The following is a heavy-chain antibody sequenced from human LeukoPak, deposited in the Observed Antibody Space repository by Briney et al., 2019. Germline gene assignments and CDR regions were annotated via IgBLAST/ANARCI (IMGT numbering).Heavy chain of an antibody. CDR1: GFTFSSYA. Sequence: PGGSLRLSCAAPGFTFSSYALSWVRQAPGKGLVWVSTISAGGGYTYYADSVKGRFTISRDNSKNTLYLQMSSLRAEDTAVYYCAKIPTGGSGSHYDHGNIDYWGQGTLVTVSS. J-gene: IGHJ4*02. CDR2: ISAGGGYT. D-gene: IGHD3-10*01. V-gene: IGHV3-23*01. CDR3: AKIPTGGSGSHYDHGNIDY.